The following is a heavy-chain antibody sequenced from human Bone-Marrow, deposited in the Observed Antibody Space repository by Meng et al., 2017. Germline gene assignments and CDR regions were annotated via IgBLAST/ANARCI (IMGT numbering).Heavy chain of an antibody. J-gene: IGHJ6*02. CDR1: GITCSRYW. D-gene: IGHD5-18*01. Sequence: GESLKISCAASGITCSRYWMSWVRQAPGKGLEWVANIKQDGSEKYYVDSVKGRFTISRDNAKKSLYLQMNSLRDEDTAVYYCARDRIQLWLTRQVRAYYYYGMDVWGQGTTVTVSS. V-gene: IGHV3-7*01. CDR2: IKQDGSEK. CDR3: ARDRIQLWLTRQVRAYYYYGMDV.